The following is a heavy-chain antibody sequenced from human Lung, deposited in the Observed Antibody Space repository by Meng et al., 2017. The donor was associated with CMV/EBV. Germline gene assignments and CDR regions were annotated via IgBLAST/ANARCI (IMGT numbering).Heavy chain of an antibody. CDR2: IIPILGIA. CDR1: GGTXSSYT. D-gene: IGHD2-21*01. V-gene: IGHV1-69*02. J-gene: IGHJ1*01. Sequence: SXXVSXKASGGTXSSYTISWVRQAPGQGLEWMGRIIPILGIANYAQKFQGRVTITADKSTSTAYMELSSLRSEDTAVYYCARVSNLAYCCGDCYYTPRKGAYFQHWXQGTXVTVSS. CDR3: ARVSNLAYCCGDCYYTPRKGAYFQH.